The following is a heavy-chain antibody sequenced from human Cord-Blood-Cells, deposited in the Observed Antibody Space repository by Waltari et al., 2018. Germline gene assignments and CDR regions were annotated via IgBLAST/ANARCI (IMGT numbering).Heavy chain of an antibody. CDR1: GYTFTGYY. Sequence: QVQLVQSGAEVKKPGASVKVSCTASGYTFTGYYMHWVRQAPGQGLEWRGWINPNSGGTNYAQKFQGRVTMTRDTSISTAYMELSRLGSDDTAVYYCARDFGWGSFWYFDLWGRGTLVTVSS. CDR3: ARDFGWGSFWYFDL. CDR2: INPNSGGT. J-gene: IGHJ2*01. V-gene: IGHV1-2*02. D-gene: IGHD3-9*01.